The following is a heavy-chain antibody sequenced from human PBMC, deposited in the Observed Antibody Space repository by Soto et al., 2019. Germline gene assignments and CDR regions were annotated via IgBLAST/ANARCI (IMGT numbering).Heavy chain of an antibody. D-gene: IGHD6-19*01. Sequence: QVQLVESGGGVVQPGRSLRLCCAASGFTFSSYAMHWVRQAPGKGLEWVAVISYDGSNKYYADSVKGRFTISRDNSKNTLYLQMNSLRAEDTAVYYGARVEQWRLLYYFDYWGQGTLVTVSS. J-gene: IGHJ4*02. CDR3: ARVEQWRLLYYFDY. V-gene: IGHV3-30-3*01. CDR2: ISYDGSNK. CDR1: GFTFSSYA.